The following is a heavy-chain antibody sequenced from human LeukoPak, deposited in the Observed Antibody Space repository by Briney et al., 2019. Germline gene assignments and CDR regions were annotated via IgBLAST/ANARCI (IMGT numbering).Heavy chain of an antibody. V-gene: IGHV4-31*03. CDR1: GGSISSGGYY. D-gene: IGHD2-15*01. J-gene: IGHJ1*01. CDR3: ALGYCGGGSCYAREYFQH. CDR2: IYYSGST. Sequence: PSQTLSLTCTVSGGSISSGGYYWTWIRQHPGKGLEWIGYIYYSGSTYYNPSLKSRVTISVDTSKNQFSLRLSSVTAADTAVYYCALGYCGGGSCYAREYFQHWGQGTLVTVSS.